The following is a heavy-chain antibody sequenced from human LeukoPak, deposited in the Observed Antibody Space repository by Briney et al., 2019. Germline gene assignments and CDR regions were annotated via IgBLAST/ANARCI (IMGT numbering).Heavy chain of an antibody. CDR3: ARGRKVRGARPYYFDY. D-gene: IGHD3-10*01. Sequence: SETLSLTCTVSGGSISSGGYYWSWIRQHPGKGLEWIGYIYYSGSTNYNPSLKSRVTISVDTSKNQFSLKLSSVTAADTAVYYCARGRKVRGARPYYFDYWGQGTLVTVSS. CDR1: GGSISSGGYY. J-gene: IGHJ4*02. V-gene: IGHV4-31*03. CDR2: IYYSGST.